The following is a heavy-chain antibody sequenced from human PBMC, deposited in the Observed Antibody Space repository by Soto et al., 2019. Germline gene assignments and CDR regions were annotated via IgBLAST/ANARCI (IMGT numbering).Heavy chain of an antibody. D-gene: IGHD1-20*01. CDR2: IYYSGST. CDR3: AREGIYKNYYYYGMDV. Sequence: SETLSLTCTVSGGSISSYYWSWIRQPPGKGLKWIGYIYYSGSTNYNPSLKSRVTISVYTSKKQFSLKLSSVTAADTAVYYCAREGIYKNYYYYGMDVWGQGTTVT. V-gene: IGHV4-59*01. J-gene: IGHJ6*02. CDR1: GGSISSYY.